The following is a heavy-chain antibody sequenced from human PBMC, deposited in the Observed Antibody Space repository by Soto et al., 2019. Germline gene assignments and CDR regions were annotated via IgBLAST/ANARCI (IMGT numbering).Heavy chain of an antibody. J-gene: IGHJ6*02. Sequence: SETLSLTCAVYGGSFSGYYWSWIRQPPGKGLEWIGEINHSGSTNYNPSLKSRVTISVDTSKNQFSLKLSSVTAADTAVYYCARGRLLFSSGYQGMDVWGQGTTLTVSS. CDR1: GGSFSGYY. CDR3: ARGRLLFSSGYQGMDV. CDR2: INHSGST. V-gene: IGHV4-34*01. D-gene: IGHD3-3*01.